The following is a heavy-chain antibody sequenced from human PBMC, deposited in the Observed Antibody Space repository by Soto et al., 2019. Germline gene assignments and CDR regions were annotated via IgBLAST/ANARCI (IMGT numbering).Heavy chain of an antibody. Sequence: QVQLVESGGGVVEPGRSVTLSCAASGFTFSNYGMHWVRQAPGKGLEWVAVMSYHGSDTQYADDVKGRFSISRDNSKNTFYLQMNSLRLEDTAVYFCVKDGGFLDMWSGFNGMDVWGQGTTVNVFS. CDR1: GFTFSNYG. D-gene: IGHD3-3*01. J-gene: IGHJ6*02. CDR3: VKDGGFLDMWSGFNGMDV. CDR2: MSYHGSDT. V-gene: IGHV3-30*18.